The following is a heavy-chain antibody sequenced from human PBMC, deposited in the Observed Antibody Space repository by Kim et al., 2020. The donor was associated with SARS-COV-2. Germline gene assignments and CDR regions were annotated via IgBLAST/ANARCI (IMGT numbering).Heavy chain of an antibody. J-gene: IGHJ6*02. V-gene: IGHV1-18*04. D-gene: IGHD2-2*01. CDR1: GYTFTSYG. CDR3: ARDWPRYCSSTSCRTWVTTYYGMDV. CDR2: ISAYNGNT. Sequence: ASVKVSCKASGYTFTSYGISWVRQAPGQGLEWMGWISAYNGNTNYAQKLQGRVTMTTDASTSTAYMELRSLRSDDTAVYYCARDWPRYCSSTSCRTWVTTYYGMDVWGQGTTVTVSS.